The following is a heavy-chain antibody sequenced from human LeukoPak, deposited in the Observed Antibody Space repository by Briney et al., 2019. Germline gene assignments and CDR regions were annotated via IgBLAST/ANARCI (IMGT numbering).Heavy chain of an antibody. D-gene: IGHD3-16*01. CDR2: ISYDGSNK. Sequence: PGGSLRLSCAASGFTFSSYAMHWVRQAPGKGLEWVAVISYDGSNKYYADSVKGRFTISRDNSKNTLYLQMNSLRAEDTAVYYCARRGSWGEPRPFDYWGQGSLVTVSS. CDR3: ARRGSWGEPRPFDY. J-gene: IGHJ4*02. CDR1: GFTFSSYA. V-gene: IGHV3-30-3*01.